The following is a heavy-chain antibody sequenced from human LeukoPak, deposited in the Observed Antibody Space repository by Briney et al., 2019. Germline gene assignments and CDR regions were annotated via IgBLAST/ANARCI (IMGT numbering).Heavy chain of an antibody. D-gene: IGHD2-2*02. CDR3: AGDVVVPAALRY. CDR2: INAVDGNT. CDR1: GYNFSNHT. V-gene: IGHV1-3*01. Sequence: GASVKVSCKASGYNFSNHTLHWVRQAPGQRLEWMGWINAVDGNTKYSQNLQDKVTITRDTSASTAYMELSSLRSEDTAVYYCAGDVVVPAALRYWGQGTLVTVSS. J-gene: IGHJ4*02.